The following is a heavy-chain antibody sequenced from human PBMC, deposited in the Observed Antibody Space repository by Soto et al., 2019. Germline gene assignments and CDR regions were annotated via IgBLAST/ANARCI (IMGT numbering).Heavy chain of an antibody. CDR1: GFTFSSYG. CDR2: ISHDGSNK. Sequence: PGGSLRLSCAASGFTFSSYGMRWVRQAPGKGLEWVAVISHDGSNKYYADSVKGRFTISRDNSKNTLYLQMNSLRAEDTAVYCWATDGSGSYYYGMDVWGQGTTVPV. CDR3: ATDGSGSYYYGMDV. J-gene: IGHJ6*02. V-gene: IGHV3-30*03. D-gene: IGHD1-26*01.